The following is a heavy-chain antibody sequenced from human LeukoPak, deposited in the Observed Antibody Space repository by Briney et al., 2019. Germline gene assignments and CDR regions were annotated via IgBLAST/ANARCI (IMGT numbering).Heavy chain of an antibody. CDR1: GFTFSSYG. CDR2: ISASGGTT. D-gene: IGHD2-15*01. CDR3: AKNGDRGAYCSGGSCYPYYYYYMDV. V-gene: IGHV3-23*01. J-gene: IGHJ6*03. Sequence: QSGGSLRLSCAASGFTFSSYGISWVRQAPGKGLEWVSAISASGGTTYYADSVKGHFTISRDNSKNTLYLQMNSLSAEGTAVYYCAKNGDRGAYCSGGSCYPYYYYYMDVWGKGTTVTISS.